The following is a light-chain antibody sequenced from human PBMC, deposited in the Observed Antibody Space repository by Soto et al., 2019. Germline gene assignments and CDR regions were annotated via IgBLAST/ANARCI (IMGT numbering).Light chain of an antibody. CDR1: QSVGSAY. V-gene: IGKV3-20*01. CDR2: GGS. CDR3: QQYDTSPIT. J-gene: IGKJ5*01. Sequence: EIVLTQSPGTLSLSPGERATLSCRASQSVGSAYLAWYQQRPGQAPRLLIYGGSSRATGIPDRFSGRGSGTDFSLTFSRLEPEDFALYYCQQYDTSPITFGQGTRLEIK.